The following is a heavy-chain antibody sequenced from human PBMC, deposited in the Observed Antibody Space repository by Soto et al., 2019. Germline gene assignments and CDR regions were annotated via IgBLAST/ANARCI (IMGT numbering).Heavy chain of an antibody. D-gene: IGHD2-21*01. CDR3: ARAQVKYYYGMDV. J-gene: IGHJ6*02. CDR1: GFTFSSYN. V-gene: IGHV3-21*01. CDR2: ISSSSSYI. Sequence: GGSLRLSCAASGFTFSSYNMNWVRQAPGKGLEWVSSISSSSSYIYYADSVKGRFTISRDNAKNSLYLQMNSLRAEDTAVYYCARAQVKYYYGMDVWGQGTTVTVSS.